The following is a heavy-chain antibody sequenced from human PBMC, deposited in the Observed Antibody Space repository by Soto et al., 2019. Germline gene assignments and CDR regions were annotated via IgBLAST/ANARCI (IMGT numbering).Heavy chain of an antibody. V-gene: IGHV4-39*01. CDR1: GGSISSSGYY. CDR2: IYYSGST. CDR3: ARPLRYCSGGSCYPNWFEP. J-gene: IGHJ5*02. D-gene: IGHD2-15*01. Sequence: SETLSLTCTVSGGSISSSGYYWGWIRQAPGKGLEWIGSIYYSGSTYYNPSLKSRVTISVDTSKNQFSLKLSSVTAADTAVYYCARPLRYCSGGSCYPNWFEPWGQGTLVIVSS.